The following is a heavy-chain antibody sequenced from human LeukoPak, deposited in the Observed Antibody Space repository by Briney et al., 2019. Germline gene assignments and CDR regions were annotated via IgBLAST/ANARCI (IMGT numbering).Heavy chain of an antibody. CDR1: GGSISSGSHY. Sequence: SQTLSLTCTVSGGSISSGSHYWSWIRQPAGKGLEWIGRIYTSGSTHYNPSLKSRVTISVDTSKNQFSLKLSSVTAADTAVHYCAREFGYAVTSLDYWGRGTLVTVCS. CDR2: IYTSGST. J-gene: IGHJ4*02. V-gene: IGHV4-61*02. D-gene: IGHD4-17*01. CDR3: AREFGYAVTSLDY.